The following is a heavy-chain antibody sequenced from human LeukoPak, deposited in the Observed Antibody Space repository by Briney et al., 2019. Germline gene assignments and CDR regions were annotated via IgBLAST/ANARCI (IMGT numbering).Heavy chain of an antibody. D-gene: IGHD3-22*01. CDR2: ISYDGSNK. Sequence: PGGSLRLSCAASGFTFSSYAMHWVRQAPGKGLEWVAVISYDGSNKYYADSVKGRFNISRDNSKNTLYLQMNSLRAEDTAVYYCARDAVRTYYYDSSGILDYWGQGTLVTVSS. CDR1: GFTFSSYA. J-gene: IGHJ4*02. V-gene: IGHV3-30-3*01. CDR3: ARDAVRTYYYDSSGILDY.